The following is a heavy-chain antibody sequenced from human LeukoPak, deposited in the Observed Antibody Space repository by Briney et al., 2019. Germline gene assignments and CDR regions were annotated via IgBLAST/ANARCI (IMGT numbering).Heavy chain of an antibody. CDR1: GFTFSSYA. V-gene: IGHV3-23*01. CDR2: ISGSGGST. Sequence: TGGSLRLSCAASGFTFSSYAMSWVRQAPGKGLEWVSAISGSGGSTYYADSVKGRFTISRDNSKNTLYLQMNSLRAEDTAVYYCAKAYSSGWPYYYYGMDVWGQGTTVTVSS. D-gene: IGHD6-19*01. CDR3: AKAYSSGWPYYYYGMDV. J-gene: IGHJ6*02.